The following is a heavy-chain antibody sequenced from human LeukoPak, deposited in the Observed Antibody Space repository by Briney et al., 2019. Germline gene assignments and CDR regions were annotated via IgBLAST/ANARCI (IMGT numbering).Heavy chain of an antibody. CDR2: IVVGSGNT. Sequence: SVKVSCKASGFTFTSSAVQWVGQARGQRREGIGWIVVGSGNTNYAQKFQERVTITRDMSTSTAYMELSSLRSEDTAVYYCAAVPHYMVRGVIRNDYWGQGTLVTVSS. V-gene: IGHV1-58*01. J-gene: IGHJ4*02. D-gene: IGHD3-10*01. CDR3: AAVPHYMVRGVIRNDY. CDR1: GFTFTSSA.